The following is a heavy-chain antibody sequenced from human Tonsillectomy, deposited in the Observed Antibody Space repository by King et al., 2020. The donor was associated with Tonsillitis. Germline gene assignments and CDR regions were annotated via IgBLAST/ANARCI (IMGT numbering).Heavy chain of an antibody. D-gene: IGHD3-9*01. J-gene: IGHJ4*02. Sequence: VQLVESGGGLVQPGGSLRLSCAASGFTFSTYAMSWVRQAPGKGLEWLSAISGSGGVTFYADSVKGRFTISRDNSKNTLCLQMTSLIAEDTAVYYCAKVRVDLTGETDFDYWGQGTLVTVSS. CDR1: GFTFSTYA. CDR3: AKVRVDLTGETDFDY. V-gene: IGHV3-23*04. CDR2: ISGSGGVT.